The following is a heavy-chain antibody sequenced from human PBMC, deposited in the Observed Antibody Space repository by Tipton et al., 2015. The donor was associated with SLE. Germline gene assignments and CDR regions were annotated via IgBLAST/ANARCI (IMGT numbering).Heavy chain of an antibody. CDR1: GGSFSGYY. J-gene: IGHJ3*02. D-gene: IGHD6-19*01. CDR3: ARGLGGWYGGAFDI. CDR2: IYYSGST. Sequence: TLSLTCAVYGGSFSGYYWSWIRQPPGKGLEWIGYIYYSGSTYYNPSLKSRVTISVDTSKNQFSLKLSSVTAADTAVYYCARGLGGWYGGAFDIWGQGTMVTVSS. V-gene: IGHV4-34*01.